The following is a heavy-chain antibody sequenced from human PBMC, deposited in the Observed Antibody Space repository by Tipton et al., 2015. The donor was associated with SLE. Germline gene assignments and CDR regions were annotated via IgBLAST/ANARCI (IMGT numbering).Heavy chain of an antibody. CDR1: GGSISSYY. CDR3: AGGGGSSTSRYFDL. J-gene: IGHJ2*01. D-gene: IGHD2-2*01. Sequence: TLSLTCTVSGGSISSYYWSWIRQPPGKGLEWIGEINHSGSTNYNPSLKSRVTISVDTSKNQFSLKLSSVTAADTAVYYCAGGGGSSTSRYFDLWGRGTLVTVSP. V-gene: IGHV4-34*01. CDR2: INHSGST.